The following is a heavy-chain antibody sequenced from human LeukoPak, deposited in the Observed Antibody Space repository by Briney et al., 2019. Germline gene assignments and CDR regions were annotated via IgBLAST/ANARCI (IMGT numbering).Heavy chain of an antibody. Sequence: GGSLRLSCAASGFTLSNYCMRWVRQAPGKGLVWVSRINSDGSSTSHADSVKGRFTISRDNAKSTLYLQMNSLRSEDTAVYYCARGPQRGAAANYYGMDVWGQGTTVTVSS. CDR1: GFTLSNYC. CDR3: ARGPQRGAAANYYGMDV. D-gene: IGHD2-2*01. J-gene: IGHJ6*02. CDR2: INSDGSST. V-gene: IGHV3-74*01.